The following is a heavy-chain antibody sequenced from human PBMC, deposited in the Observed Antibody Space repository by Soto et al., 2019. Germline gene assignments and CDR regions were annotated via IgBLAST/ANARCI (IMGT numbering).Heavy chain of an antibody. CDR1: GFTVSSNY. V-gene: IGHV3-53*01. Sequence: EAQLVESGGGMIQPGGSLRLSCVASGFTVSSNYMSWVRQAPGKGLEWVSVIYTGGTTHYADSVKGRFTIARDNSKNTLYLQMNSLRDEDTAVYYCAREVGYYYGLDVWGQGTTVSVAS. J-gene: IGHJ6*02. CDR3: AREVGYYYGLDV. CDR2: IYTGGTT. D-gene: IGHD1-26*01.